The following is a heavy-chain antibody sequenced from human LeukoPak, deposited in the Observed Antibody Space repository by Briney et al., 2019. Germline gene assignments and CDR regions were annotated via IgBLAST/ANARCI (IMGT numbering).Heavy chain of an antibody. CDR1: GYTFTGYY. CDR2: INPNSGGT. V-gene: IGHV1-2*06. D-gene: IGHD3-3*01. Sequence: ASVKVSCKXSGYTFTGYYMHWVRQAPGQGLEWMGRINPNSGGTNYAQKFQGRVTMTRDTSISTAYMELSRLRSDDTAVYYCANGITIFGVGTPVGYFQHWGQGTLVTVSS. CDR3: ANGITIFGVGTPVGYFQH. J-gene: IGHJ1*01.